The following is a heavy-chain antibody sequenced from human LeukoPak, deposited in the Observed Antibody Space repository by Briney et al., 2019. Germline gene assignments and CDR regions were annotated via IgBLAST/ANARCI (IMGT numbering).Heavy chain of an antibody. CDR3: ARGREINYYMDV. CDR1: GGSFSGYY. J-gene: IGHJ6*03. Sequence: SETLSLTCAVYGGSFSGYYWSWIRQPPGKGLEWIGEINHSGSTNYNPSLKSRVTISVDTPKNQFSLKLSSVTAADTAVYYCARGREINYYMDVWGKGTTVTVSS. V-gene: IGHV4-34*01. CDR2: INHSGST.